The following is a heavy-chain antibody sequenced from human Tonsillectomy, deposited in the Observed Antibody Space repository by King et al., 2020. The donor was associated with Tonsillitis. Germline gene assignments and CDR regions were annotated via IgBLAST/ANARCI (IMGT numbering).Heavy chain of an antibody. V-gene: IGHV3-30*18. Sequence: VQLVESGGGVVQPGRSLRLSCAASGFTFSSYGMHWVRQAPGKGLAWVAVISYDVSNKYYADSVKGRFTISRDNSKNTLYLQMNSLRAEDTAVYYCAKAGTAMSRPDYWGQGTLVTVSS. J-gene: IGHJ4*02. CDR2: ISYDVSNK. D-gene: IGHD5-18*01. CDR1: GFTFSSYG. CDR3: AKAGTAMSRPDY.